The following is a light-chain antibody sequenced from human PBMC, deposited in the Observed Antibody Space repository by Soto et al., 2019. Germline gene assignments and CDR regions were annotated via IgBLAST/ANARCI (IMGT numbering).Light chain of an antibody. J-gene: IGKJ1*01. CDR2: GAS. CDR3: QQYGSSRT. CDR1: QSVSNNY. V-gene: IGKV3-20*01. Sequence: EVVVTLSPGALSLSPGERATLSCRASQSVSNNYLAWYQQKPGQAPRLLIYGASNRATGIPDRFSGSGSGTDFTLTISMLEAEDFADYCCQQYGSSRTFGHGTKVDIK.